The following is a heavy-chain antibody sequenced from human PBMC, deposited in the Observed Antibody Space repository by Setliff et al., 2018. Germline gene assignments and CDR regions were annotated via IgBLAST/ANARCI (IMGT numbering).Heavy chain of an antibody. J-gene: IGHJ4*02. Sequence: KPSEPLSLTCTVSGDSISSGSYYWNWIRQHPEKGLEWLGYIFHSGSTHYNSSLKSRITISIDTSKNHFSLELNSVTAADSAVYYCARVADGSGSFYLGFDYWGQGILVTVSS. CDR2: IFHSGST. D-gene: IGHD3-10*01. V-gene: IGHV4-31*03. CDR1: GDSISSGSYY. CDR3: ARVADGSGSFYLGFDY.